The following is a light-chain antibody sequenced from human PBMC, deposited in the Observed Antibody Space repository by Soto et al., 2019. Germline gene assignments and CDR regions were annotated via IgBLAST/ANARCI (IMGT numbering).Light chain of an antibody. CDR3: SSYTDTKSLV. Sequence: QSAPTQSPSASGSPGQSVTISCTGTSSDIGGYNSVSWYQQHPGKAPKVMIYDVTKRPSGVPDRFSGSKSGNTASLTVSALQAEDEADYYCSSYTDTKSLVFGTGTKVTVL. J-gene: IGLJ1*01. CDR2: DVT. V-gene: IGLV2-8*01. CDR1: SSDIGGYNS.